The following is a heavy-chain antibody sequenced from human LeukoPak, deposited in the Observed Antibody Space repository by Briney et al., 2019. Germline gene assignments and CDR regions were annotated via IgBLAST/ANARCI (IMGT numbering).Heavy chain of an antibody. CDR2: THFSGSS. J-gene: IGHJ4*02. CDR1: GSSISRHY. D-gene: IGHD6-13*01. Sequence: SETLSLTCSVSGSSISRHYWTWIRQPPGKGLEWIGYTHFSGSSNYNPSLKSRATTSIDRAKNQISLTLTSVTAADTAVYFCARAKAAGSYDFWGQGTLVTVSS. CDR3: ARAKAAGSYDF. V-gene: IGHV4-59*11.